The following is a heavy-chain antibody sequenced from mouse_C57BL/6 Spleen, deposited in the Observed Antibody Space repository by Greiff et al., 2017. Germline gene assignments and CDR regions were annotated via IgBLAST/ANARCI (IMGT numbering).Heavy chain of an antibody. CDR2: INPNNGGT. V-gene: IGHV1-26*01. J-gene: IGHJ1*03. CDR1: GYTFTDYY. Sequence: VQLKQSGPELVKPGASVKISCKASGYTFTDYYMNWVKQSHGKSLEWIGDINPNNGGTSYNQKFKGKATLTVDKSSSTAYMELRSLTSEDSAVYYCARYGDYYGSSTYFDVWGTGTTVTVSS. CDR3: ARYGDYYGSSTYFDV. D-gene: IGHD1-1*01.